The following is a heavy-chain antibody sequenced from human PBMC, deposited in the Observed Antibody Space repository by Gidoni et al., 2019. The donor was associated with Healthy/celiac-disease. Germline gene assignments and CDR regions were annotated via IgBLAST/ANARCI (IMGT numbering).Heavy chain of an antibody. CDR1: GGSFSGYY. CDR2: INHSGST. CDR3: ARDRPLRLRLGELSLVTATYYYGMDV. D-gene: IGHD3-16*02. Sequence: QVQLQQWGAGLLKPSETLSLTCAVYGGSFSGYYWSWIRQPPGKGLEWIGEINHSGSTNYNPSLKSRVTISVDTSKNQFSLKLSSVTAADTAVYYCARDRPLRLRLGELSLVTATYYYGMDVWGQGTTVTVSS. J-gene: IGHJ6*02. V-gene: IGHV4-34*01.